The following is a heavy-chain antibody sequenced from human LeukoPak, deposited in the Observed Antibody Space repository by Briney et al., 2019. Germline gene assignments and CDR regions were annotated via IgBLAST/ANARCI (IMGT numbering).Heavy chain of an antibody. D-gene: IGHD3-22*01. CDR2: IYYSGST. V-gene: IGHV4-30-4*08. CDR3: ARVPMAYYYDSSGYMDV. J-gene: IGHJ6*04. CDR1: GGSISSGDYY. Sequence: TLSLTCTVSGGSISSGDYYWSWIRQPPGKGLEWIGYIYYSGSTYYNPSLKSRVTISVDTSKNQFSLKLSSVTAADTAVYYCARVPMAYYYDSSGYMDVWGKGTTVTVSS.